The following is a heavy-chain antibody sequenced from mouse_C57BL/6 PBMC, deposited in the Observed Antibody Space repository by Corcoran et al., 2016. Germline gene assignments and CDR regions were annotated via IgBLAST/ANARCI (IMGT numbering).Heavy chain of an antibody. CDR1: GYTFTDYY. CDR2: INPNNGGT. D-gene: IGHD1-1*01. Sequence: EVQLQQSGPELVKPGASVKISCKASGYTFTDYYMNWVKQSHGKSLEWIGDINPNNGGTSYNQKFKGKATLTVDKSSSTAYMELRSLTSEDSAVYYCARLDGYVDYWGQGTTLTVSS. CDR3: ARLDGYVDY. J-gene: IGHJ2*01. V-gene: IGHV1-26*01.